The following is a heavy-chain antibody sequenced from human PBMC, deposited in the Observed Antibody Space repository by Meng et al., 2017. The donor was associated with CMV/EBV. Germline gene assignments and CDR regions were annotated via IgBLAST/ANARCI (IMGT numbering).Heavy chain of an antibody. CDR1: GFTFGDYA. CDR2: IRSKAYGGTT. D-gene: IGHD3-10*01. V-gene: IGHV3-49*04. CDR3: TQPGSGSYYNPYYYYGMDV. J-gene: IGHJ6*02. Sequence: GGSLSSCTASGFTFGDYAMSWVRQAPGKGLEWVGFIRSKAYGGTTEYAASVKGRFTISRDDSKSIAYLQMNSLKTEDTAVYYCTQPGSGSYYNPYYYYGMDVWGQGTTVTVSS.